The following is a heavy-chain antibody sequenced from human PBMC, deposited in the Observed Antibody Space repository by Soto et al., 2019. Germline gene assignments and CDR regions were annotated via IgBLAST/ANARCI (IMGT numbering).Heavy chain of an antibody. D-gene: IGHD2-8*01. Sequence: SETLSLTCSVSGYSISSGFYWDWIRQPPGKGLEWIGSIYYRGNTYYNPSHNGRITISSDFSMNQFSLRLNSVTAADTAVYFCAGFGVGDRDDKWGQGTLVTVSS. CDR2: IYYRGNT. CDR1: GYSISSGFY. CDR3: AGFGVGDRDDK. J-gene: IGHJ4*02. V-gene: IGHV4-38-2*02.